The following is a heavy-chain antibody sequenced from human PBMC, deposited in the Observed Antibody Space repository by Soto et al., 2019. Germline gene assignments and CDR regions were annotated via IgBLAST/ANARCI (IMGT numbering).Heavy chain of an antibody. CDR2: IKSDGSDR. CDR3: LREAD. V-gene: IGHV3-7*05. CDR1: GFIFSNYW. Sequence: EVHLVESGGGWVQPGGSLRLSCAASGFIFSNYWMSWVRQAPGKGPEWVAKIKSDGSDRYYADSVRGRFTISRYNAKNSLYLQMNSLRAEDTAVYYCLREADWGQGILITVSS. J-gene: IGHJ4*02.